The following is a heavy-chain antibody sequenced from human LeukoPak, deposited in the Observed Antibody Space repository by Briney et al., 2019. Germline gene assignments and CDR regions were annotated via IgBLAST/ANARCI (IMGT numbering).Heavy chain of an antibody. J-gene: IGHJ4*02. CDR3: ARDKADPYSYGYWDY. Sequence: GASVKVSCKASGGTFSSYAISWVRQAPGQGREWMGRIIPILGIANYAQKFQGRVTITADKSTSTAYMELSSLRSEDTAVYYCARDKADPYSYGYWDYWGQGTLVTVSS. D-gene: IGHD5-18*01. V-gene: IGHV1-69*04. CDR1: GGTFSSYA. CDR2: IIPILGIA.